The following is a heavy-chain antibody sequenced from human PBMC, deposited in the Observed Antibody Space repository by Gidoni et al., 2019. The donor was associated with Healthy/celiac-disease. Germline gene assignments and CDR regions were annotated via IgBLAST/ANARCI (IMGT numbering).Heavy chain of an antibody. J-gene: IGHJ4*02. V-gene: IGHV4-59*01. CDR1: GGSISSYY. CDR3: ARIRYSGSYPPKRAHFDY. D-gene: IGHD1-26*01. Sequence: QVQLQESGPGLVKPSETLSLTCTVSGGSISSYYWSWIRQPPGKGLEWIGYIYYSGSTNYNPALKSRVTISVDTSKNQFSLKLSSVTAADTAVYYCARIRYSGSYPPKRAHFDYWGQGTLVTVSS. CDR2: IYYSGST.